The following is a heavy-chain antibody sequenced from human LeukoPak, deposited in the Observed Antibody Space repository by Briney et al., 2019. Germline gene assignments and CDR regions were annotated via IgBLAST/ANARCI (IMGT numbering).Heavy chain of an antibody. CDR3: ARDSETGYCSSTSCPWYFDL. J-gene: IGHJ2*01. V-gene: IGHV1-46*01. CDR1: GYTFTSYY. D-gene: IGHD2-2*01. CDR2: INPSGDST. Sequence: ASVKVSCKASGYTFTSYYMHWVRQAPGQGLEWMGIINPSGDSTSYAQKFQGRVTMTRDTSTSTVYMELSSLRSEDTAVYYCARDSETGYCSSTSCPWYFDLWGRGTLVTVSS.